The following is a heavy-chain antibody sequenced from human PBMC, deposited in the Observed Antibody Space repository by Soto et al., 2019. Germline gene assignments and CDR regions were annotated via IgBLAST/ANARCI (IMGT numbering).Heavy chain of an antibody. CDR2: IKQDGSEK. J-gene: IGHJ3*02. V-gene: IGHV3-7*04. Sequence: LRLSCAASGFTFSSYWMTWVRQAPGQGLEWVANIKQDGSEKFYVDSVKGRFTISRDNAKNSLYMQMNSLRAEDTAVYYCARGAGSYFRRVVGAFDIWGQGTMVTVSS. CDR3: ARGAGSYFRRVVGAFDI. CDR1: GFTFSSYW. D-gene: IGHD3-10*01.